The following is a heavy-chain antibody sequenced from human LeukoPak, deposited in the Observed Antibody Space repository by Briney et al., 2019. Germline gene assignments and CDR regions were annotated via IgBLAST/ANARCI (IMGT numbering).Heavy chain of an antibody. V-gene: IGHV3-30*02. CDR1: GFTFDDHG. CDR3: AKDVLPFSSSGEFDD. Sequence: PGGSLRLSCAASGFTFDDHGMHWVRQAPGKGLEWVAYTRFDGSDKYHTDSVKGRFTISRDNSKNTLYLQMNSLRAEDTAVYYCAKDVLPFSSSGEFDDWGQGTLVTVSS. D-gene: IGHD3-16*01. J-gene: IGHJ4*02. CDR2: TRFDGSDK.